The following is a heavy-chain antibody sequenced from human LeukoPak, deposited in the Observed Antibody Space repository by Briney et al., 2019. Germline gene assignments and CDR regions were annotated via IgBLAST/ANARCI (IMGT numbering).Heavy chain of an antibody. J-gene: IGHJ4*02. CDR2: IKQDGSEK. V-gene: IGHV3-7*03. CDR1: GFTFSRYW. D-gene: IGHD2-2*01. Sequence: PGGSLRLACAASGFTFSRYWMSWVRRAPGKGLEWVANIKQDGSEKFYVDSVRGRFTISRDNAKNSLYLQMNSLRAEDTAVYYCVRDELGDCSSTTCSDFDYWGQGTLVTVSS. CDR3: VRDELGDCSSTTCSDFDY.